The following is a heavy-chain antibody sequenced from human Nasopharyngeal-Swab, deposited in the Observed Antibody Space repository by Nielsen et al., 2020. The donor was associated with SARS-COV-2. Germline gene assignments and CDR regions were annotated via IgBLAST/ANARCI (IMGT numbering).Heavy chain of an antibody. D-gene: IGHD6-19*01. J-gene: IGHJ4*02. CDR2: ISSSSSYT. CDR1: GFTFSDYY. CDR3: ASSTIVVAGRGNLGARFDY. Sequence: GESLKISCAASGFTFSDYYMSWIRQAPGKGLEWVSYISSSSSYTNYADSVKGRFTISRDNAKNSLYLQMNSLRDEDTAVYYCASSTIVVAGRGNLGARFDYWGQGALITVSS. V-gene: IGHV3-11*06.